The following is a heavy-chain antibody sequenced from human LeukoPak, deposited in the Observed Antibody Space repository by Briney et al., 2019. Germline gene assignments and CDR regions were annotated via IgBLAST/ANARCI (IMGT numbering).Heavy chain of an antibody. Sequence: SETLSLTCTVSGVSISIYHWSWIRQPAGKGLEWIGRIFTSGSTSYNPSLKSGVTISVHNSKTHFSLKLSSVTAADTAVYYCARDLEHCDSTSCHNWFDPWGQGTLVTVSS. CDR2: IFTSGST. D-gene: IGHD2-2*01. V-gene: IGHV4-4*07. CDR1: GVSISIYH. CDR3: ARDLEHCDSTSCHNWFDP. J-gene: IGHJ5*02.